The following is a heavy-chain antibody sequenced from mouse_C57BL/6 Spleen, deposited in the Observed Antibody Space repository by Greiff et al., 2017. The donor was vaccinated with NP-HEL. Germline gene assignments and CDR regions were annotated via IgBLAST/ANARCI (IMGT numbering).Heavy chain of an antibody. CDR3: ARDYYSSIYDAMDY. D-gene: IGHD1-1*01. V-gene: IGHV5-17*01. Sequence: EVMLVESGGGLVKPGGSLKLSCAASGFTFSDYGMHWVRQAPEKGLEWVAYISSGSSTIYYADTVKGRFTLSRNNANNTLYLQMTSLRSEDTSMYYGARDYYSSIYDAMDYWGQGTSVTVSS. CDR1: GFTFSDYG. CDR2: ISSGSSTI. J-gene: IGHJ4*01.